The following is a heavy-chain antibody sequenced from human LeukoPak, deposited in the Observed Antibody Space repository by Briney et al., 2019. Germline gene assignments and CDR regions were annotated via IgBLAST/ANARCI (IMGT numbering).Heavy chain of an antibody. V-gene: IGHV1-8*01. CDR2: MNPNSGNT. Sequence: GASVKLFCKASGYTFTTYDINWVRQATGQGLEWMAWMNPNSGNTGYAQKFQGRVTMTRNTSISTAYMGLSSLKSEDTALYYCARVAGNCGGDCYRLVYWGQGTLVTVAS. D-gene: IGHD2-21*01. J-gene: IGHJ4*02. CDR1: GYTFTTYD. CDR3: ARVAGNCGGDCYRLVY.